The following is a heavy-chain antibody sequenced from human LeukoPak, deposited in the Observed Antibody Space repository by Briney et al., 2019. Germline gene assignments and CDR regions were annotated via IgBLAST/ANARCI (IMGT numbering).Heavy chain of an antibody. CDR1: GFTFSSYA. V-gene: IGHV3-23*01. J-gene: IGHJ4*02. D-gene: IGHD3-22*01. CDR3: YSNYYDSSGYYRDY. CDR2: ISGSGGST. Sequence: GGSLRLSCAASGFTFSSYAMSCVRQAPGKGLEWVSTISGSGGSTNYADSVKGRFTISRDNSKNTLYLQMNSLRAEDTAVYYCYSNYYDSSGYYRDYWGQGTLVTVSS.